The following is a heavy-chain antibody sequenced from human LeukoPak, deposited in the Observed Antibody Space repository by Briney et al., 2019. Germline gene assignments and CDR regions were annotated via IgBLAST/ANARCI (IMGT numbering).Heavy chain of an antibody. V-gene: IGHV3-53*01. CDR2: INTGGST. CDR3: AAYSGSYANWFDP. J-gene: IGHJ5*02. Sequence: PGGSLRLSCAASGFKVSSNYMSWVRQAPGKGLAWVSLINTGGSTYYADSVKGRFTMSRDNSKSMLYLQMDSLRAEDTAVYYCAAYSGSYANWFDPWGQGTLVTVSS. CDR1: GFKVSSNY. D-gene: IGHD1-26*01.